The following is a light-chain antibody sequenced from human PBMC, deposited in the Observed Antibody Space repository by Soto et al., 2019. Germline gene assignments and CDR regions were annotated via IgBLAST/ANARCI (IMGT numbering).Light chain of an antibody. V-gene: IGLV2-14*01. J-gene: IGLJ3*02. Sequence: QSVLIQPPSVSGSPGQSVTISCSGTMRDVGAYNLVSWYQQHPGTAPKLIIYEVRNRPSGISSRFSGSRSGNTASLTISGLQPEDEGDYYCSAYTARSTLVFGGGTKVTVL. CDR3: SAYTARSTLV. CDR1: MRDVGAYNL. CDR2: EVR.